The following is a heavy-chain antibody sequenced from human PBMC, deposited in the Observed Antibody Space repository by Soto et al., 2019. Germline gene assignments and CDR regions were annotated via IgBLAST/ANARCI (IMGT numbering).Heavy chain of an antibody. CDR1: GYAFTTYG. J-gene: IGHJ4*02. CDR2: ISAHNGNT. CDR3: ARGRYGDY. V-gene: IGHV1-18*01. D-gene: IGHD1-1*01. Sequence: QVHLVQSGAEVKKPGASVKVSCKGSGYAFTTYGITWVRQAPGQGLEWMGWISAHNGNTNYAQKLQGRVTVTRDTXXXXXXXXXXSLRXXDTAXYYCARGRYGDYWGQGALVTVSS.